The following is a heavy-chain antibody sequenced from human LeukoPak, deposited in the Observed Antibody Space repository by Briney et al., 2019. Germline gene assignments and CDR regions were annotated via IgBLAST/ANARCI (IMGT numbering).Heavy chain of an antibody. D-gene: IGHD3-9*01. J-gene: IGHJ4*02. V-gene: IGHV1-8*01. Sequence: ASVTVSFTASGYTFTSYDINWVRQATGQGLEWMGWMNPNSGNTGYAQKFQGRVTMTRNTSISTAYMELSSLRSEDTAVYYCARFLYYDILTGYQLYYFDYWGQGTLVTVSS. CDR3: ARFLYYDILTGYQLYYFDY. CDR2: MNPNSGNT. CDR1: GYTFTSYD.